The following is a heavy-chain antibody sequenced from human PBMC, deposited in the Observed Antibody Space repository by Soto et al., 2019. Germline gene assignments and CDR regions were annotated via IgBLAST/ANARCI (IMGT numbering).Heavy chain of an antibody. J-gene: IGHJ6*02. CDR3: AKDGSSGWYPTYGMDV. V-gene: IGHV3-30*18. CDR2: ISYDGSNK. CDR1: GFTFSSYG. D-gene: IGHD6-19*01. Sequence: GGSLRLSCAASGFTFSSYGMHWVRQAPGKGLEWVAVISYDGSNKYYADSVKGRFTISRDNSKNTLYLQMNSLRAEDTAVYYCAKDGSSGWYPTYGMDVWGQGTTVTVSS.